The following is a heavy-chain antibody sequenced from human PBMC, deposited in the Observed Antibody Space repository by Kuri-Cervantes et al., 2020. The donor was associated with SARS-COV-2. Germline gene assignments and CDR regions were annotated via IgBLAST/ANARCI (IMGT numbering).Heavy chain of an antibody. CDR2: IYYSGST. CDR1: RGSISSSSYY. J-gene: IGHJ5*02. V-gene: IGHV4-39*01. CDR3: ARQMMSSITIFGVVITRNWFDP. Sequence: LRLSCTVSRGSISSSSYYWGWIRHPPGKGLEWFGSIYYSGSTYYNPSLKSRATISVDTSKNQFSLKLSSVTAADTAVYYCARQMMSSITIFGVVITRNWFDPWGQGTLVTVSS. D-gene: IGHD3-3*01.